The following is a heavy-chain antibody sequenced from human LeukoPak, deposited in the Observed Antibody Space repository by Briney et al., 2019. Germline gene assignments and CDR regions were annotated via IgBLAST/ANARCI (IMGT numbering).Heavy chain of an antibody. D-gene: IGHD3-9*01. CDR3: AKWGDYDVLTGYYVSDY. CDR1: GFTFSNYA. J-gene: IGHJ4*02. CDR2: ITGGGSGI. V-gene: IGHV3-23*01. Sequence: GGSLRLSCAASGFTFSNYAMSWVRQAPGKGLEGVSAITGGGSGIYYADSMKSRFTISRDNSKNTLYLQINSLRAEATAVYYCAKWGDYDVLTGYYVSDYWGQGTLVTVSS.